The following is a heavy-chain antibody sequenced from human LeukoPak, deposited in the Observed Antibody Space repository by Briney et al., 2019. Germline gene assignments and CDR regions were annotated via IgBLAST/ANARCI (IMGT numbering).Heavy chain of an antibody. J-gene: IGHJ5*02. CDR3: ARASSASPYYYDSSGYYYDNWFDP. CDR1: GGSISSGSYY. D-gene: IGHD3-22*01. V-gene: IGHV4-61*02. CDR2: ICTSGST. Sequence: SETLSLTCTVSGGSISSGSYYWSWIRQPAGKGLEWIGRICTSGSTNYNPSLKSRVTISVDTSKNQFSLKLSSVTAADTAVYYCARASSASPYYYDSSGYYYDNWFDPWGQGTLVTVSS.